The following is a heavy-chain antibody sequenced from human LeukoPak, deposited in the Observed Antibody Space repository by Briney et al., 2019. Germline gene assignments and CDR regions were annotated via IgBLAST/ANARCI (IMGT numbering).Heavy chain of an antibody. D-gene: IGHD4-17*01. CDR2: IWYDGSNK. Sequence: PGSSLRLSCAASGFSFSDYGMHWVRQAPGKGLEWVAVIWYDGSNKYYADSVKGRFTISRDNSKNTLFLQMNSLRAEDTAVYYCARDPDDYGDYSYFDYWGQGTLVTVSS. J-gene: IGHJ4*02. CDR3: ARDPDDYGDYSYFDY. V-gene: IGHV3-33*01. CDR1: GFSFSDYG.